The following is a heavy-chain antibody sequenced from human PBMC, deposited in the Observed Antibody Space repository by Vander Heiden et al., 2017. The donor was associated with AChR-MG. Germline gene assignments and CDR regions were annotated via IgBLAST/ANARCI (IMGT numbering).Heavy chain of an antibody. D-gene: IGHD5-12*01. Sequence: QVQLQQWGAGLLKPSETLSLTCAVYGGSFSGYYWSWIRQPPGKGLEWIGEINHSGSTNYNPSLKSRVTISVDTSKNQFSLKLSSVTAADTAVYYCARGGRWLQLSESYFDYWGQGTLVTVSS. CDR1: GGSFSGYY. CDR3: ARGGRWLQLSESYFDY. CDR2: INHSGST. V-gene: IGHV4-34*01. J-gene: IGHJ4*02.